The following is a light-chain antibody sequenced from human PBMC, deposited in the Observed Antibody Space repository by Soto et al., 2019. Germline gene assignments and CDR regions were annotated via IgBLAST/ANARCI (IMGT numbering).Light chain of an antibody. V-gene: IGLV2-14*03. CDR2: DVS. J-gene: IGLJ1*01. Sequence: QSALTQPASVSGSPGQSITISCTGSSSDIGGCDSVSWYQQHPGRAPKLIIYDVSNRPSGVSDRFSGSKSGNTASLTISGLQAEDEADYYCNSYTVTTTPGYVFGAGTKVTVL. CDR3: NSYTVTTTPGYV. CDR1: SSDIGGCDS.